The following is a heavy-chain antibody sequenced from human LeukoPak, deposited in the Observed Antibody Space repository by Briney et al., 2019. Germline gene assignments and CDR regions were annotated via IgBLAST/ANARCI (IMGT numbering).Heavy chain of an antibody. CDR3: ARAPYSSRPQSQYYMDV. D-gene: IGHD6-13*01. V-gene: IGHV1-18*01. J-gene: IGHJ6*03. CDR1: GYAFSNYG. Sequence: ASVKVSCKASGYAFSNYGISCVRQAPGQGLEWMGWISAYNGNTDYAQKVQGRVTMTTDTSTSTAYMELRSLRSDDTAVYYCARAPYSSRPQSQYYMDVWGKGTTVTVSS. CDR2: ISAYNGNT.